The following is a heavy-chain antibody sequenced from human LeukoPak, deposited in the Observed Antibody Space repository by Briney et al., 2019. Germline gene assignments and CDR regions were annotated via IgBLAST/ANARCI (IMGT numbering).Heavy chain of an antibody. J-gene: IGHJ5*02. Sequence: GGSLRLSCAASGFTVSSNYMSWVRQAPGEGLEWVSAISGSGGSTYYADSVKGRFTISRDNSKNTLYLQMNSLRAEDTAVYYCAKDPPGYCGGDCYSINWFDPWGQGTLVTVSS. CDR1: GFTVSSNY. CDR2: ISGSGGST. V-gene: IGHV3-23*01. CDR3: AKDPPGYCGGDCYSINWFDP. D-gene: IGHD2-21*02.